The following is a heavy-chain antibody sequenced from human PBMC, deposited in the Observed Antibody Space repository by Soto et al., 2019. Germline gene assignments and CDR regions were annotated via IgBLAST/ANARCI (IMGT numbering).Heavy chain of an antibody. D-gene: IGHD2-15*01. CDR2: INDRGDNT. J-gene: IGHJ4*02. Sequence: EVRLLESGGGLVQPGGSLRLSCAASGFTFRSYAMSWVRQAPGKGLEWVSIINDRGDNTYYADSVKGRFTISRDNSKNTLYLQMNSLRAEDTAVYYCAKGARCSDSYCHSHFDFWGQGTLVTVSS. CDR3: AKGARCSDSYCHSHFDF. CDR1: GFTFRSYA. V-gene: IGHV3-23*01.